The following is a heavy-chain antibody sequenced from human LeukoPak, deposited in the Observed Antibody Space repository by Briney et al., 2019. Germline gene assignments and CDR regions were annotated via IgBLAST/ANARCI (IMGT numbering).Heavy chain of an antibody. CDR3: ARDARGSTYMDV. V-gene: IGHV4-59*02. J-gene: IGHJ6*01. CDR2: IYYSGST. Sequence: SETLSLTCTVSGGSVSFYYWSWIRQPPGKGLEWIGYIYYSGSTNYNPSLKSRVTISVDTSKNQFSLKVSSVTAADTAVYYCARDARGSTYMDVWGQGTTVTVSP. CDR1: GGSVSFYY. D-gene: IGHD3-10*01.